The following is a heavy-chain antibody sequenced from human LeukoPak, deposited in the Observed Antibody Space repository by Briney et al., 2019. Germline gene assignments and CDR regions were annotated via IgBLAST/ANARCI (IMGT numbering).Heavy chain of an antibody. CDR1: GFSFSSYW. CDR3: TTDRFYGDYVREDYFDY. V-gene: IGHV3-15*01. Sequence: PGGSLRLSCAASGFSFSSYWMSWVRQAPGKGLEWVGRIKSKTDGGTTDYAAPVKGRFTISRDDSKNTLYLQMNSLKTEDTAVYYCTTDRFYGDYVREDYFDYWGQGTLVTVSS. CDR2: IKSKTDGGTT. J-gene: IGHJ4*02. D-gene: IGHD4-17*01.